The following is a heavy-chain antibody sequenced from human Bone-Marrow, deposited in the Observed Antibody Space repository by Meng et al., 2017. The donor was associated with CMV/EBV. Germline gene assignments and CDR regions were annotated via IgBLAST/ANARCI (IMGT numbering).Heavy chain of an antibody. Sequence: GESLKISCAASGFTFDDYGMSWVRQAPGKGLEWVANIKQDGSEKYYVDSVKGRFTISRDNAKNTLYLQMNSLRAEDTGVYYCAKVEGSYAADYWGQGTLVTVSS. D-gene: IGHD3-16*01. J-gene: IGHJ4*02. CDR2: IKQDGSEK. V-gene: IGHV3-7*01. CDR3: AKVEGSYAADY. CDR1: GFTFDDYG.